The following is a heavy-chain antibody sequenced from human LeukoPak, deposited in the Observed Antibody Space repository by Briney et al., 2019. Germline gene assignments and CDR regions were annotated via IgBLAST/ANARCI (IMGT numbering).Heavy chain of an antibody. Sequence: PSETLSLTCTVSGGSISSGGYYWSWIRQHPGKGLEWIGYIYYSGSTNYNPSLKSRVTISVDTSKNQFSLKLSSVTAADTAVYYCARVSPDYYGSGSYSSGSIDYWGQGTLVTVSS. D-gene: IGHD3-10*01. CDR1: GGSISSGGYY. CDR3: ARVSPDYYGSGSYSSGSIDY. V-gene: IGHV4-61*08. CDR2: IYYSGST. J-gene: IGHJ4*02.